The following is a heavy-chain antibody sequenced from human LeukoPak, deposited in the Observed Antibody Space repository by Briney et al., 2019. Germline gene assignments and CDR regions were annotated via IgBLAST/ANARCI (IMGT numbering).Heavy chain of an antibody. J-gene: IGHJ6*04. CDR1: GYTFTGYY. CDR3: ASSAAAIVGATTGVSLDV. V-gene: IGHV1-46*01. D-gene: IGHD1-26*01. CDR2: INPSGGST. Sequence: ASVKVSCKASGYTFTGYYMHWVRQAPGQGLEWMGIINPSGGSTSYAQKFQGRVTMTRDTSTSTVYMELSSLRSEDTAVYYCASSAAAIVGATTGVSLDVWGKGTTVTISS.